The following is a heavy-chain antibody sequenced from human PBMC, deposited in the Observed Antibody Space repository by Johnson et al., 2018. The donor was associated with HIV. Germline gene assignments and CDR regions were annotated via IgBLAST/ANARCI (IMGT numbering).Heavy chain of an antibody. D-gene: IGHD2-21*01. Sequence: QVQLVESGGGLVQPGGSLRLSCAASGFTFSSYGMHWVRQAPGKGLEWVAVISYDESNKYYADSVKGRFTISRDNSKNTLYLQMNSLRAEDTAVYYCAKDCVGVWWSRAFDIWGQGTMVIVSS. CDR2: ISYDESNK. CDR1: GFTFSSYG. CDR3: AKDCVGVWWSRAFDI. J-gene: IGHJ3*02. V-gene: IGHV3-30*18.